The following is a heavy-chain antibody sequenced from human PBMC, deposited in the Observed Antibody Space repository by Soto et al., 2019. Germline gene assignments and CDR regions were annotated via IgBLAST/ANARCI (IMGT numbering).Heavy chain of an antibody. Sequence: QVQLVESGGGVVQPGRSLRLSCAASGFTFSSYGMHWVRQAPGKGLEWVAVIWHDGSNKYYADSVKGRFTISRDNSKNTLYLQMNSLRAEDTAVYYCARDFGTLLRVAGTFDIWGQGTMVTVSS. J-gene: IGHJ3*02. CDR1: GFTFSSYG. D-gene: IGHD6-19*01. CDR2: IWHDGSNK. CDR3: ARDFGTLLRVAGTFDI. V-gene: IGHV3-33*01.